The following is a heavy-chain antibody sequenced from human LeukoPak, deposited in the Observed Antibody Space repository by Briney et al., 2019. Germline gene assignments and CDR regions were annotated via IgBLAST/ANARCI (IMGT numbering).Heavy chain of an antibody. CDR2: IIRIFGTA. Sequence: SVKVSCKASGGTFSSYAISWVRQAPGQGLEWMGGIIRIFGTANYAQKFQGRVTITTDESTSTAYMELSSLRSEDTAVYYCARGGAAAGRGTYYYYYMDVWGKGTTVTVSS. J-gene: IGHJ6*03. D-gene: IGHD6-13*01. V-gene: IGHV1-69*05. CDR3: ARGGAAAGRGTYYYYYMDV. CDR1: GGTFSSYA.